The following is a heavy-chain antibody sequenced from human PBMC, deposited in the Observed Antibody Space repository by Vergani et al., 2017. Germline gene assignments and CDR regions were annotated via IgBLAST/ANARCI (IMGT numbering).Heavy chain of an antibody. D-gene: IGHD3-10*01. J-gene: IGHJ4*02. Sequence: EVQLLESGGGLVQPGGSLRLSCAASGFTFSSYAMSWVRQAPGKGLEWVSAISGSGGSTYYADSVKGRFTISRDNYKNTLYLQMNSLRAEDTAVDYCAKAPGGSGSYYKGGFDYWGQGTLVTVSS. CDR1: GFTFSSYA. V-gene: IGHV3-23*01. CDR2: ISGSGGST. CDR3: AKAPGGSGSYYKGGFDY.